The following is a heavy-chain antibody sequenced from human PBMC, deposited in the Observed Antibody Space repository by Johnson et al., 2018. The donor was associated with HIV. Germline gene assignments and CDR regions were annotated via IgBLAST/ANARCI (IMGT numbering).Heavy chain of an antibody. CDR3: ARVPVVIGGVRKAFDI. D-gene: IGHD3-16*01. V-gene: IGHV3-33*08. CDR1: GFTFSSYA. J-gene: IGHJ3*02. Sequence: QVQLVESGGGVVQPGRSLRLSCAASGFTFSSYAMHWVRQAPGKGLEWGAVIWYDGRNKYYADSVKGRFTISRDNAKNILYLQMNTLRAEDTAVYYCARVPVVIGGVRKAFDIWGQGTMVTVSS. CDR2: IWYDGRNK.